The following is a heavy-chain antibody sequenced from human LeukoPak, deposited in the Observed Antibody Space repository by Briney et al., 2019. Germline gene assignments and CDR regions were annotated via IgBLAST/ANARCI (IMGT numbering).Heavy chain of an antibody. D-gene: IGHD3-3*01. CDR1: GFTFNTYG. J-gene: IGHJ4*02. V-gene: IGHV3-15*07. CDR3: ATGSEQAGLDY. CDR2: IKSKPDGETI. Sequence: PGGSLRLSCAASGFTFNTYGMNWVRQAPGKGLEWVGRIKSKPDGETIDYVAPVKGRFTISRDDSKNTVYLQMNSLKTDDTAVYYCATGSEQAGLDYWGQGTLVTVSS.